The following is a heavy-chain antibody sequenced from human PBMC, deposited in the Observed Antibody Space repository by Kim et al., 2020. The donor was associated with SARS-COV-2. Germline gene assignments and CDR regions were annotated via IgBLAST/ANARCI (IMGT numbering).Heavy chain of an antibody. CDR3: ARDLWSGGYYTGILI. V-gene: IGHV4-4*02. D-gene: IGHD3-3*01. Sequence: PSLKSRVTISVDKSKNQFSLKPSSVTAADTAVYYCARDLWSGGYYTGILIWGQGTLVTVSS. J-gene: IGHJ4*02.